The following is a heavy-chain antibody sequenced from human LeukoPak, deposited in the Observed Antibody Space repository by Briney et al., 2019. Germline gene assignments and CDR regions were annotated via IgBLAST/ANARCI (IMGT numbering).Heavy chain of an antibody. CDR1: GFAFSDYF. Sequence: ASLKVSCKTSGFAFSDYFLHWVRQVPGPGLEWMGRINPNNGDTNYAQKFQARVTLTSDTSISTAYMELRRLTSDDTAVYYCARVLAFGDYFDYWGQGTLVTVSS. V-gene: IGHV1-2*06. J-gene: IGHJ4*02. D-gene: IGHD3-16*01. CDR2: INPNNGDT. CDR3: ARVLAFGDYFDY.